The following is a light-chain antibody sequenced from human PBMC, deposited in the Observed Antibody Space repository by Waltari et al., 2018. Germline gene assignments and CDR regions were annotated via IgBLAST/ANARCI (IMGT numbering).Light chain of an antibody. CDR3: ALYMGSGIWV. Sequence: QTVVTQEPSLSVSPGGTVTLTCALSSFSLSTTSYATWYQQTPGQAPRTLVYKANARSSGVPDRFSGAILGNTAALTITGAQADDESDYYCALYMGSGIWVFGGGTRLTVL. CDR1: SFSLSTTSY. V-gene: IGLV8-61*01. J-gene: IGLJ3*02. CDR2: KAN.